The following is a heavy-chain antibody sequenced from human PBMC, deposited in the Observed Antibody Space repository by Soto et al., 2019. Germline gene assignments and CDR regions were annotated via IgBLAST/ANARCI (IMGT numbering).Heavy chain of an antibody. CDR2: IIPIFGTA. Sequence: SVKVSCKASGGTFSSYAISWVRQAPGQGLEWMGGIIPIFGTANYAQKFQGRVTITADESTSTAYMELSSLRSEDTAVYYCARAGFDTMVRGVIIGFDYWGQGTLVTVSS. CDR1: GGTFSSYA. CDR3: ARAGFDTMVRGVIIGFDY. D-gene: IGHD3-10*01. V-gene: IGHV1-69*13. J-gene: IGHJ4*02.